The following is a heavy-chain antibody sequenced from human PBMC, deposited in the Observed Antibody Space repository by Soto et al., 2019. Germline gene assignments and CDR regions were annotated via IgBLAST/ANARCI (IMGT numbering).Heavy chain of an antibody. V-gene: IGHV4-30-4*01. CDR1: GGSISSGDYY. CDR3: ASPNSSSWGIDAFDI. Sequence: TSETLSLTCTVSGGSISSGDYYWSWIRQPPGKGLEWIGYIYYSGSTYYNPSLKSRVTISVDTSKNQFSLKLSSVTAADTAVYYCASPNSSSWGIDAFDIWGQGTMVTVS. CDR2: IYYSGST. J-gene: IGHJ3*02. D-gene: IGHD6-13*01.